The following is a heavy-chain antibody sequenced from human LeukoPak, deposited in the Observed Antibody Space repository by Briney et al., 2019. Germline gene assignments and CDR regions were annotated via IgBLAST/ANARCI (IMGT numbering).Heavy chain of an antibody. D-gene: IGHD2-15*01. J-gene: IGHJ4*02. V-gene: IGHV1-18*01. Sequence: ASVKVSCKASGGTFRSYAITWVRQAPGQGLEWMGWISTYTGNIKYGRKLQGRATMTTDTSTNTAYMELRSLRSDDTAVYYCARNALGYCSGGSCTEFDYWGQGTLVTVSS. CDR2: ISTYTGNI. CDR3: ARNALGYCSGGSCTEFDY. CDR1: GGTFRSYA.